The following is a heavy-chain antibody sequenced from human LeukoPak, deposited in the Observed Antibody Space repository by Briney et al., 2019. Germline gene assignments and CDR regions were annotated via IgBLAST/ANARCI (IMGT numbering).Heavy chain of an antibody. V-gene: IGHV4-31*03. CDR3: AREASIAAAGPDAFDI. J-gene: IGHJ3*02. CDR1: GGSISSGGYY. D-gene: IGHD6-13*01. CDR2: IYYSGST. Sequence: SETLSLTCTVSGGSISSGGYYWSWIRQHPGKGLEWIGYIYYSGSTYYNPSLKSRVTISVDTSKNQFSLKLSSVTAADTAVYYCAREASIAAAGPDAFDIWGQETMVTVSS.